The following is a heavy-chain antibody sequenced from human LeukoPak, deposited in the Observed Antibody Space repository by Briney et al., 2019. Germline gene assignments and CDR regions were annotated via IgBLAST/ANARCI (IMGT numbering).Heavy chain of an antibody. CDR1: GFSLSTSGMC. V-gene: IGHV2-70*17. J-gene: IGHJ4*02. D-gene: IGHD3-22*01. CDR3: ARIISDSTGYSLDY. Sequence: SGPALPQPTRTLTLHCTCPGFSLSTSGMCVSWIRQPPGKALEWLARIDWDDDKFYNTSLKTRLTISKDTSKNQVVLTVTNMDPVDTATYYCARIISDSTGYSLDYWGQGTLVTVSS. CDR2: IDWDDDK.